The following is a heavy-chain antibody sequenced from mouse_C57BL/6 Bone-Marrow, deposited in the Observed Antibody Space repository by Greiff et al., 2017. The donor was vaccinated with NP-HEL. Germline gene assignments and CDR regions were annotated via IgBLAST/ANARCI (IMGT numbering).Heavy chain of an antibody. CDR1: GFNIKDYY. V-gene: IGHV14-2*01. CDR2: IDPEDGET. CDR3: AEIYYDYDSWFAY. D-gene: IGHD2-4*01. J-gene: IGHJ3*01. Sequence: EVNLVESGAELVKPGASVKLSCTASGFNIKDYYMHWVKQRTEQGLEWIGRIDPEDGETKYAPKFQGKATITADTSSNTAYLQLSSLTSEDTAVYYCAEIYYDYDSWFAYWGQGTLVTVSA.